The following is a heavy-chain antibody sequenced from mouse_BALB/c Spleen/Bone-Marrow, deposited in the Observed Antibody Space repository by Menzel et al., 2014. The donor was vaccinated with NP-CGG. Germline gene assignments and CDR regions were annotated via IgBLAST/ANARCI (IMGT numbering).Heavy chain of an antibody. CDR2: IFPGTGTT. CDR3: ARHYYGSSDAMDY. V-gene: IGHV1S132*01. J-gene: IGHJ4*01. CDR1: GYTFTNYW. Sequence: QVQLQQSGAELVKPGASVKLSRKPSGYTFTNYWIQWVKQRPGQGLGWIGEIFPGTGTTYYNEKFKGKATLTIDTSSSTAYMQLSSLTSEDSAVYFCARHYYGSSDAMDYWGQGTSVTVSS. D-gene: IGHD1-1*01.